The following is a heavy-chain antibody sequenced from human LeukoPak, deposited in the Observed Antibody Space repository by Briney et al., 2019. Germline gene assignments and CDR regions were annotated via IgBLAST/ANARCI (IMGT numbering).Heavy chain of an antibody. CDR2: INPNSGGT. Sequence: ASVKVSCKASGYTFTAYSMHWVRQAPGQGLEWMGWINPNSGGTDCAQKFQGRVTMTRDTSISTAYMELSRLRSDDTAVYYCARGEVDIVATTPDDAFDIWGQGTMVTVSS. J-gene: IGHJ3*02. D-gene: IGHD5-12*01. V-gene: IGHV1-2*02. CDR1: GYTFTAYS. CDR3: ARGEVDIVATTPDDAFDI.